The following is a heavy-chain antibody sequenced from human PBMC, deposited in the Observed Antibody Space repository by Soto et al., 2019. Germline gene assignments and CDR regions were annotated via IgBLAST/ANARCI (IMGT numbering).Heavy chain of an antibody. CDR2: IYWDDDK. V-gene: IGHV2-5*02. CDR1: GFSLSTSGVG. CDR3: TLSTIVGTILRFDF. Sequence: QITLKESGPALVKPTQPLTLTCSLSGFSLSTSGVGVGWIRQPPGKALEWLALIYWDDDKRYSTSLKSRVSITKDTSKNQVDLTMTNMDPVDTATYYCTLSTIVGTILRFDFWGQGTLVTVSS. J-gene: IGHJ4*02. D-gene: IGHD5-12*01.